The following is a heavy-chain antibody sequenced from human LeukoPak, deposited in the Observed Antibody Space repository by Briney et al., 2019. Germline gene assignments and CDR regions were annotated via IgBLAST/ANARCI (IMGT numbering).Heavy chain of an antibody. J-gene: IGHJ4*02. CDR3: ARHSVSGSYDYFDY. V-gene: IGHV4-59*08. D-gene: IGHD1-26*01. Sequence: SETLSLTCGVSGGSISSYYWSWIRQPPGKGLGWIGYIYYSGSTNYNPSLKSRVTISVDTSKNQFSLKLSSVTAADTAVYYCARHSVSGSYDYFDYWGQGTLVTVSS. CDR2: IYYSGST. CDR1: GGSISSYY.